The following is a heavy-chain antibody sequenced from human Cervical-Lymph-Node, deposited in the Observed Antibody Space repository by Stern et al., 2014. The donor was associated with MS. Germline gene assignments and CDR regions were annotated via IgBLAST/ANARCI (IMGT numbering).Heavy chain of an antibody. J-gene: IGHJ4*02. CDR3: ARKRWLSSDYFDY. V-gene: IGHV4-30-4*01. D-gene: IGHD5-24*01. CDR2: IYFSGST. CDR1: GGSISSGEYY. Sequence: QDQLQESGPGLVKPSQTLSLTCTVSGGSISSGEYYWTWIRQPPGKGLEWIGYIYFSGSTYYNPSLKSRVTISIDTSKNQFSLKMNPVTAADTAVYYCARKRWLSSDYFDYWGQGTLVTVSS.